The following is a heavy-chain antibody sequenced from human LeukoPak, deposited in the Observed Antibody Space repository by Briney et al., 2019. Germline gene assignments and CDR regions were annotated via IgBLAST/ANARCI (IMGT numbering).Heavy chain of an antibody. CDR1: GGSISSSSYY. D-gene: IGHD1-26*01. CDR2: IYYSGST. CDR3: ARQTKRVGATTYYFDY. V-gene: IGHV4-39*01. Sequence: SETLSLTCTVSGGSISSSSYYWGWIRQPPGKGLEWIGSIYYSGSTYYNPSLKSRVTISVDTSKNQFSLKLSSVTAADTAVYYCARQTKRVGATTYYFDYWGQGTLVTVSS. J-gene: IGHJ4*02.